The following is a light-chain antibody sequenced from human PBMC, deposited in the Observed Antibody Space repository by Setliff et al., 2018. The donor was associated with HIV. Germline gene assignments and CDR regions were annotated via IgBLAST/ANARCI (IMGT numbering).Light chain of an antibody. CDR1: TSYFRLNT. J-gene: IGLJ2*01. V-gene: IGLV1-44*01. Sequence: SALAQPPSASGAPGQRVAISCSGSTSYFRLNTVNWYKHVRGTAPKLLIYANSQRPSGVPDRFSGSKSATSASLAISGLQSEDEADYYCAAWDDRLNGPVFGGGTKVTVL. CDR2: ANS. CDR3: AAWDDRLNGPV.